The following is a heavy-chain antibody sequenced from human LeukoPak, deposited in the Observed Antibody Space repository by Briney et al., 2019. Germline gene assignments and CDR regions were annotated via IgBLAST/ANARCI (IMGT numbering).Heavy chain of an antibody. CDR1: GYRFTDYY. J-gene: IGHJ3*01. CDR2: IKPNSGAT. D-gene: IGHD1-7*01. V-gene: IGHV1-2*02. CDR3: ARVLGGRELDAFDF. Sequence: GASVKVSCKASGYRFTDYYIHWVRQAPGQELEWMGWIKPNSGATSYVQMFQGRVNMTRDTSISTVYMDLIRLKSDDTAVYYCARVLGGRELDAFDFWGQGTMLTVSS.